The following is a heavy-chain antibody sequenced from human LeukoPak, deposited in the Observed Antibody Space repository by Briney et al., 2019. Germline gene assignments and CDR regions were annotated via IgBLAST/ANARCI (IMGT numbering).Heavy chain of an antibody. V-gene: IGHV4-39*01. CDR3: ARNPFGYCSGGSCSRDFDY. Sequence: SSETLSLTCTVSTVSFSSSSYYWGWIRQPPGKGLEWIGTSYNSGSTYYNPSLMSRLTISIDTSKNQLSLKLSSVTAADTAVYYCARNPFGYCSGGSCSRDFDYWGQGTLVTVSS. J-gene: IGHJ4*02. CDR2: SYNSGST. D-gene: IGHD2-15*01. CDR1: TVSFSSSSYY.